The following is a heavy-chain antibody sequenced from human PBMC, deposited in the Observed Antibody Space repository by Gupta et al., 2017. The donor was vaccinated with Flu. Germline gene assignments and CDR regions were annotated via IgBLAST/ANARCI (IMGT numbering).Heavy chain of an antibody. Sequence: QVQLQESGPGLVKPSQTLSLTCTVSGGSISSGEYFWSWIRQPPGKGLEWIGYIYYSGNTYYNPSLKSRLIISVDTSKNQFSLKLSSVTAADTAVYYCARYPLGECNTTRCYGRWFDPWGQGTLVTVSS. J-gene: IGHJ5*02. CDR2: IYYSGNT. D-gene: IGHD2-2*01. CDR3: ARYPLGECNTTRCYGRWFDP. V-gene: IGHV4-30-4*01. CDR1: GGSISSGEYF.